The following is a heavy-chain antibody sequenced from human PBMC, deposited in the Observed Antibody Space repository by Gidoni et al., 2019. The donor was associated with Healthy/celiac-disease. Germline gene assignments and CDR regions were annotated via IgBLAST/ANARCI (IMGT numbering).Heavy chain of an antibody. CDR3: ARGMTNYDFWSCSSKTNWFDP. CDR1: GGSFSGYY. J-gene: IGHJ5*02. Sequence: QVQLQQWGAGLWKHSETLSLTCAVYGGSFSGYYWSWIRQPPGKGLEWIGEINHSGSTNYNPSLKSRVTISVDTSKNPFSLKLSSVTAADTAVYYCARGMTNYDFWSCSSKTNWFDPWGQGTLVTVSS. CDR2: INHSGST. V-gene: IGHV4-34*01. D-gene: IGHD3-3*01.